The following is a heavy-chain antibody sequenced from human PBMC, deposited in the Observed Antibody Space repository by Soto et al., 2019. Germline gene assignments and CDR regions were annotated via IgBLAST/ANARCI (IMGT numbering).Heavy chain of an antibody. J-gene: IGHJ6*03. D-gene: IGHD1-1*01. V-gene: IGHV1-3*01. CDR1: GYTFTSYA. CDR2: INAGNGNT. CDR3: ARNKAGTGLGLQTHFYYMDV. Sequence: AASVKVSCKASGYTFTSYATHWVRQAPGQRLEWMGWINAGNGNTKYSQKFQGRVTITRDTSASTAYTELSSLRYEDTAVYYCARNKAGTGLGLQTHFYYMDVWGKATTVTVSS.